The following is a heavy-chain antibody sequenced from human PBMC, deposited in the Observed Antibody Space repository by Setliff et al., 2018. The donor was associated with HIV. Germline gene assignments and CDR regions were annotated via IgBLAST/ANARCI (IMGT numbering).Heavy chain of an antibody. J-gene: IGHJ3*02. D-gene: IGHD4-17*01. Sequence: GGSLRLSCAASGFTFSNSWMSWVRQAPGKGLEWVANIKQDGSEKFYGDSVKGRFAIPRDNAKNSLYLQMNSLRAEDTAVYYCARDSKETTVVTKTGELSAGLDIWGQGTVVTVSS. V-gene: IGHV3-7*01. CDR1: GFTFSNSW. CDR3: ARDSKETTVVTKTGELSAGLDI. CDR2: IKQDGSEK.